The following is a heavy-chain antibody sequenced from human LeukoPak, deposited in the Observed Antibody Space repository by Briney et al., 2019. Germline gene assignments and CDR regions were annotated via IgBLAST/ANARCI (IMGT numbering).Heavy chain of an antibody. Sequence: SETLSLTCTVSGGSISSSSYYWVWIRQPPGKGLEWIGSIFYSGSTYYNPSLESRVTISLDTSKNQFSLRLSSVTAADTAMYYCARGFLEWLLSVHLWGQGTLVTVSS. CDR2: IFYSGST. D-gene: IGHD3-3*01. CDR1: GGSISSSSYY. V-gene: IGHV4-39*07. J-gene: IGHJ4*02. CDR3: ARGFLEWLLSVHL.